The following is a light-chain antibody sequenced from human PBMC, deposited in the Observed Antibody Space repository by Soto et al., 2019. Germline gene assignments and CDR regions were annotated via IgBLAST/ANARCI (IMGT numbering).Light chain of an antibody. Sequence: EIVLTQSPATLSLSPGERATLSCRASQSVRSYLAWYQQKPGQAPRLLIYDASNRATDIPARFSGSGSGTDFTLTISSLDPEDSAVYYCHQRSKWPLTFGGGTNVEIK. CDR1: QSVRSY. J-gene: IGKJ4*01. CDR2: DAS. CDR3: HQRSKWPLT. V-gene: IGKV3-11*01.